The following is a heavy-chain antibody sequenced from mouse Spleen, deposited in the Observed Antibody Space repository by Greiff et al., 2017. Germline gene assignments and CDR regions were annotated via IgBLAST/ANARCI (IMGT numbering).Heavy chain of an antibody. CDR3: TESDYDGYYDWYFDV. CDR1: GFTFSNYW. J-gene: IGHJ1*01. D-gene: IGHD2-3*01. Sequence: EVKVEESGGGLVQPGGSMKLSCVASGFTFSNYWMNWVRQSPEKGLEWVAQIRLKSDNYATHYAESVKGRFTISRDDSKSSVYLQMNNLRAEDTGIYYCTESDYDGYYDWYFDVWGAGTTVTVSS. CDR2: IRLKSDNYAT. V-gene: IGHV6-3*01.